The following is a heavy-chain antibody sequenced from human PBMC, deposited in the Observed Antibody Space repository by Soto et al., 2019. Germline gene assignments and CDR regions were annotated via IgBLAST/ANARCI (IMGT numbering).Heavy chain of an antibody. J-gene: IGHJ4*02. D-gene: IGHD2-15*01. CDR1: GFTFSSYE. CDR2: ISSSGSTI. Sequence: EVQLVESGGGLVQPGGSLRLSCAASGFTFSSYEMNWVRQAPGKGLEWASYISSSGSTIYYADSVKGRFTISRDNAKNSLYLQMNSLRAEDTAVYYCAAQYCSGGSCYPRGDYWGQGTLVTVSS. CDR3: AAQYCSGGSCYPRGDY. V-gene: IGHV3-48*03.